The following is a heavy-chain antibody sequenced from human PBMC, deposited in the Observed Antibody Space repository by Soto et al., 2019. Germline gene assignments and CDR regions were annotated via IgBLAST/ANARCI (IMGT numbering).Heavy chain of an antibody. V-gene: IGHV4-4*02. CDR3: ARVVGGYYYGMDV. J-gene: IGHJ6*02. CDR1: GGSISSSNW. Sequence: QVQLQESGPGLVKPSGTLSLTCAVSGGSISSSNWWSWVRQPPGKGLEWIGEIYHSGSTNYNPSLKRRVTISVDKSKNQSSLKLSSVTAADTAVYYCARVVGGYYYGMDVWGQGTTVTVSS. D-gene: IGHD2-2*01. CDR2: IYHSGST.